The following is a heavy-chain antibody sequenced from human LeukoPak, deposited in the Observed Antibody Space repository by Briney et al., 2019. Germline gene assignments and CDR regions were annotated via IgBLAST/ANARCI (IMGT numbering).Heavy chain of an antibody. CDR2: IHSSGST. Sequence: SETLSLTCTVSGGSISRYYWSWIRQPAGKGLEWIGRIHSSGSTNQNPSLKSRVTMSVDTSKNQFSLKLSSVTAADTAVYYCAREYAGSMSRWFDPWGQGTLVTVSS. CDR3: AREYAGSMSRWFDP. J-gene: IGHJ5*02. CDR1: GGSISRYY. D-gene: IGHD3-10*01. V-gene: IGHV4-4*07.